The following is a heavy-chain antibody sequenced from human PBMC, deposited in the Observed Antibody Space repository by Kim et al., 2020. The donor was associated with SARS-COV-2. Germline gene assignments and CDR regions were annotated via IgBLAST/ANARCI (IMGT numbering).Heavy chain of an antibody. CDR2: INSDGSST. V-gene: IGHV3-74*01. D-gene: IGHD6-19*01. Sequence: GGSLRLFCAASGFTFSSYWMHWVRQAPGKGLVWVSRINSDGSSTSYADSVKGRFTISRDNAKNTLYLQMNSLRAEDTAVYYCARDDGAVAGPIDYWGQGTLVTVSS. CDR3: ARDDGAVAGPIDY. J-gene: IGHJ4*02. CDR1: GFTFSSYW.